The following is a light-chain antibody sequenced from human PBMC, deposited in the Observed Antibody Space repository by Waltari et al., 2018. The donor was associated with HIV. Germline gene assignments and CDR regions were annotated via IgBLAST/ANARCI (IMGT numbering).Light chain of an antibody. Sequence: QSALTQPASVSGSPGQSITIPCSGTTSDVGSYDFVSWYQQHPGKAPRLMIHEVTKRASGTSTRFSGSKSGKTAYLTISGLQSEDEGVYYCSSYANTNTVIFGGGTKLTVL. CDR1: TSDVGSYDF. CDR2: EVT. J-gene: IGLJ2*01. V-gene: IGLV2-14*01. CDR3: SSYANTNTVI.